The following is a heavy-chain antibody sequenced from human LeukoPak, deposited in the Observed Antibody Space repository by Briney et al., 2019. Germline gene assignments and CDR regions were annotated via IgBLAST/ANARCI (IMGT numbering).Heavy chain of an antibody. CDR2: INHSGST. Sequence: PSETLSLTCAVYGGSFSGYYWSWIRQPPGKGLEWIGEINHSGSTNYNPSLESRVTISVDTSKNQFSLKLSSVTAADTAVYYCARGPRRTGAPDYWGQGTLVTVSS. CDR1: GGSFSGYY. J-gene: IGHJ4*02. V-gene: IGHV4-34*01. CDR3: ARGPRRTGAPDY. D-gene: IGHD1-26*01.